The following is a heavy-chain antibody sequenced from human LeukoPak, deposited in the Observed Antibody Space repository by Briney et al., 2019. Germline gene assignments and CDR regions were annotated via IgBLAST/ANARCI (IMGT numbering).Heavy chain of an antibody. CDR2: ISAYNGNT. V-gene: IGHV1-18*04. Sequence: ASVKVSCKASGYTFTTYGISWVRQAPGQGLEWMGWISAYNGNTNYAQKLQGRVTMTTDTSTSTAYMVLRSLRSDDTAVYYCARIYSYGNRVYYFDYWVQGTLVTVSS. CDR1: GYTFTTYG. CDR3: ARIYSYGNRVYYFDY. D-gene: IGHD5-18*01. J-gene: IGHJ4*02.